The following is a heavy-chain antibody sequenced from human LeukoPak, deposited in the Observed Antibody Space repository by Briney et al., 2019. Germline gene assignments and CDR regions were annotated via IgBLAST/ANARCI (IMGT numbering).Heavy chain of an antibody. CDR3: TTRSERLDP. CDR1: GGSISSTTYY. CDR2: IYYTGIT. D-gene: IGHD1-1*01. J-gene: IGHJ5*02. V-gene: IGHV4-39*07. Sequence: SETLSLTCTVSGGSISSTTYYWAWIRQPPGKGLEWIGSIYYTGITYYNPSLQSRVTMTLDTSQNHFSLKMRSVTAADTAIYYCTTRSERLDPWGQGTLVTVSS.